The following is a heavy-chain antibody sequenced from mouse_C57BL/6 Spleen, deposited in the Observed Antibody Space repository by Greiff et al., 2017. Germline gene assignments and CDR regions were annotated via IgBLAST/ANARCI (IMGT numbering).Heavy chain of an antibody. V-gene: IGHV1-4*01. CDR2: INPSSGYT. D-gene: IGHD2-5*01. CDR1: GYTFTSYT. Sequence: VQLQQSGAELARPGASVKMSCKASGYTFTSYTMHWVKQRPGQGLEWIGYINPSSGYTKYNQKFKDKATLTADKSSSTAYMQLSSLTSEDSAVYYCARSGLYSNEGFDYWDQGTTLTVSS. CDR3: ARSGLYSNEGFDY. J-gene: IGHJ2*01.